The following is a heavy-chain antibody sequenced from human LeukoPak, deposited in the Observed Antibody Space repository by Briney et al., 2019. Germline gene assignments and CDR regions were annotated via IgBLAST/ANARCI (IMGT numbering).Heavy chain of an antibody. CDR2: LRSIGGDI. CDR3: ATDDRDYYYYYMDV. V-gene: IGHV3-21*01. Sequence: PGGSLRLSRAASGFTFSIYGMNWVRQAPRKGLEGVSSLRSIGGDIYYADSVRGRFTISRDNAKNSLYLQLNRLRAEETAVYFCATDDRDYYYYYMDVWGKGTTLTVSS. CDR1: GFTFSIYG. D-gene: IGHD3-10*01. J-gene: IGHJ6*03.